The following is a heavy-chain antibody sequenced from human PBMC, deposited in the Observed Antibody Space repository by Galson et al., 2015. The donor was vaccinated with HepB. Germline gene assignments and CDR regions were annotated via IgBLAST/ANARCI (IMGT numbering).Heavy chain of an antibody. CDR3: AKDPYLYSALAGTMAGFDY. CDR2: ISYDGSNT. V-gene: IGHV3-30*18. Sequence: SLRLSCAASGFTFSNYGMHWVRQAPGKGLEWVAVISYDGSNTYYADSVKGRFTISRDNSKNPLYLQMNSLRAEDTALYYCAKDPYLYSALAGTMAGFDYWGQGTLVIVSS. J-gene: IGHJ4*02. CDR1: GFTFSNYG. D-gene: IGHD6-19*01.